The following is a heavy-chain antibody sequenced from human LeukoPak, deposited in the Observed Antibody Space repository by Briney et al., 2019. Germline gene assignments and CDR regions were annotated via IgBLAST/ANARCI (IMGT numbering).Heavy chain of an antibody. V-gene: IGHV3-30-3*01. Sequence: GGSLRLSCAASGFTFSSYAMTWVRQAPGKGLEWVAVISYDGSNKYYADSVKGRFTISRDNSKNTLYLQMNSLRAEDTAVYYCASSAIRGLLVPLGYWGQGTLVTVSS. CDR1: GFTFSSYA. D-gene: IGHD3-10*01. CDR3: ASSAIRGLLVPLGY. CDR2: ISYDGSNK. J-gene: IGHJ4*02.